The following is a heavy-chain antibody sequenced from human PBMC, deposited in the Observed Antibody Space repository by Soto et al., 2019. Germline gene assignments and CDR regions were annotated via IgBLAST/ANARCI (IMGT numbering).Heavy chain of an antibody. Sequence: QIQLVQSGAEVKKPGSSVKVSCKASGGTFSSYAINWVRQAPGQGLEWMGGIIPIFGTADYAQKFQGRVTITADESTSTAYMELSSLRSEDTAVYYCARAVAGGVYYYYGMDVWGQGTTVTVSS. D-gene: IGHD6-19*01. V-gene: IGHV1-69*12. CDR1: GGTFSSYA. CDR2: IIPIFGTA. J-gene: IGHJ6*02. CDR3: ARAVAGGVYYYYGMDV.